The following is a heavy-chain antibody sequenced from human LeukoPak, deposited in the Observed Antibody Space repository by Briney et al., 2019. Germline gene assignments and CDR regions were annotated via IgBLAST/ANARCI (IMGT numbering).Heavy chain of an antibody. CDR2: ISSSSSYI. D-gene: IGHD3-22*01. Sequence: PGGSLRLSCAASGFTFSSYSMHWVRQAPGKGLEWVSSISSSSSYIYYADSVKGRFTISRDNAKNSLYLQMNSLRAEDTAVYYCARDPAFKDYHDSSGYPDYWGQGTLVTVSS. CDR3: ARDPAFKDYHDSSGYPDY. CDR1: GFTFSSYS. J-gene: IGHJ4*02. V-gene: IGHV3-21*01.